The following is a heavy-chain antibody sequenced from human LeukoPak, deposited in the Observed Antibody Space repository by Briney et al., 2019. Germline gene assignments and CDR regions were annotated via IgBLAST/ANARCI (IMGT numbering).Heavy chain of an antibody. D-gene: IGHD5-24*01. CDR2: VYYGGSI. CDR3: ARHEEEDGYNAKTIDC. CDR1: GGSISSSSNY. J-gene: IGHJ4*02. Sequence: PSETLSLTCTVSGGSISSSSNYWGWVRQPPGKGLEWIGTVYYGGSINYYSPSLKSRVTISIDTSKNQFSLKLSSVTAADTAVYYCARHEEEDGYNAKTIDCWGQGTLVTVSS. V-gene: IGHV4-39*01.